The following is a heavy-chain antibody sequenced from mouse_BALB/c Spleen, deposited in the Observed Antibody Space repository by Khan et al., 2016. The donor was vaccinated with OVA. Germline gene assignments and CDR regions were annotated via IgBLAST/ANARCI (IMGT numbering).Heavy chain of an antibody. CDR2: INPSNGRT. J-gene: IGHJ2*01. V-gene: IGHV1S81*02. CDR1: GYTFTSYW. D-gene: IGHD1-1*01. Sequence: QVQLQQSGAELVKPGASVKLSCKASGYTFTSYWMHWVKQRPGQGLEWIGEINPSNGRTNYNENFKSKATLTVDKSSSTAYMQLSSLTSEDSAVYYCARSSYGSTDYWGQGTTLTVSS. CDR3: ARSSYGSTDY.